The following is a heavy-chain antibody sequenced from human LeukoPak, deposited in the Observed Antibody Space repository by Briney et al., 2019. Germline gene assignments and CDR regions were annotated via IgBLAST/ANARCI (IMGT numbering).Heavy chain of an antibody. V-gene: IGHV4-34*01. CDR1: GGSFSGYY. D-gene: IGHD2-15*01. CDR2: INHSGST. Sequence: PSETLSLTCAVYGGSFSGYYWSWIRQPPGKGLEWIGEINHSGSTNYNPSLKSRVTISVDTSKNQFSLKLSSVTAADTAVYYCAREEERAAYFDNWGQGTLVTVSS. CDR3: AREEERAAYFDN. J-gene: IGHJ4*02.